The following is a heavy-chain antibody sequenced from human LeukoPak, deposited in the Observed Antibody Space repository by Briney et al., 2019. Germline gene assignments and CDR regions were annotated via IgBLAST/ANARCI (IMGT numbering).Heavy chain of an antibody. CDR2: IYYSGST. J-gene: IGHJ4*02. CDR1: GGSISSYY. D-gene: IGHD1-26*01. CDR3: ARSDYSGSYFFDY. V-gene: IGHV4-59*08. Sequence: SETLSLTCTVSGGSISSYYWSWIRQPPGKGLEWIGYIYYSGSTNYNPSLKSRVTISVDTSKSQFSLELSSVTAADTAVYYCARSDYSGSYFFDYWGQGTLVTVSS.